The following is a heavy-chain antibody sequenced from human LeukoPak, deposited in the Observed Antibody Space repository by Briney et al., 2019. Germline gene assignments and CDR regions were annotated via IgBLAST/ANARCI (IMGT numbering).Heavy chain of an antibody. D-gene: IGHD3-22*01. Sequence: ASVKASCKASGYTFTGYYMHWVRQAPGQGLEWMGWINPNSGGTNYAQKFQGRVTMTRDTSISTAYMELSRLRSDDTAVYYCARASYYYDSSGYYYSGDYWGQGTLVTVSS. J-gene: IGHJ4*02. CDR3: ARASYYYDSSGYYYSGDY. V-gene: IGHV1-2*02. CDR1: GYTFTGYY. CDR2: INPNSGGT.